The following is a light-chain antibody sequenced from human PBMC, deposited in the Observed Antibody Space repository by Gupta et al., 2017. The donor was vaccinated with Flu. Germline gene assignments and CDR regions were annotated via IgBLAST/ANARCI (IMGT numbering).Light chain of an antibody. CDR1: LSRAHSDRTTY. J-gene: IGKJ1*01. CDR3: RQGKYFPFR. CDR2: KGS. V-gene: IGKV2-24*01. Sequence: VLTQTPLSSPVTLGQSASISCTSSLSRAHSDRTTYLSWHQQRPGQPPRLLIYKGSKRVSGLPAKISGSGAGTNFTLEISLGDAEDVTTYYCRQGKYFPFRFGKGTRLDVK.